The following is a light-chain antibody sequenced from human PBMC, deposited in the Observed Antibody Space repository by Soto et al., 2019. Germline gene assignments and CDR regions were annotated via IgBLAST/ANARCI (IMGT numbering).Light chain of an antibody. CDR2: DAY. J-gene: IGKJ3*01. Sequence: DIQMTQSPSSLFASVGDRVTITCQATQDINIYLNWYQQKPGKAPNLLIYDAYNLETGVPSTFSGNGYGTDFTFTISSLRPEDIATYYCQKSDHLPLFGPGTKVDIK. CDR3: QKSDHLPL. V-gene: IGKV1-33*01. CDR1: QDINIY.